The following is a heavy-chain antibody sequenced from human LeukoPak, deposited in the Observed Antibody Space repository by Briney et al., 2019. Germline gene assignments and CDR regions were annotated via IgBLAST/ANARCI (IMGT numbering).Heavy chain of an antibody. CDR2: IIPIFGTA. CDR1: GGTFSSYG. V-gene: IGHV1-69*13. Sequence: GASVKVSCKSSGGTFSSYGISWVRQAIGQGLEWMGGIIPIFGTANYAQKFQGRVTITADESTSTAYMELSSLRSEDTAVYYCAMGRYIDAFGIWGQGTMVTVSS. J-gene: IGHJ3*02. CDR3: AMGRYIDAFGI. D-gene: IGHD3-10*01.